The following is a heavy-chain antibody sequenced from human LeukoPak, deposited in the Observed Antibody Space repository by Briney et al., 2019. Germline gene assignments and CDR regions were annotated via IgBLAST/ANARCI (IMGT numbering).Heavy chain of an antibody. CDR3: AGFPGGIAALRGPKTFDY. V-gene: IGHV4-34*01. D-gene: IGHD6-13*01. CDR1: GGSFSGYY. J-gene: IGHJ4*02. CDR2: INHSGST. Sequence: SETLSLTCAVYGGSFSGYYWSWIRQPPGKGLEWIGEINHSGSTNYNPSLKSRVTISVDTSKNQFSLKLSSVTAADTAVYYCAGFPGGIAALRGPKTFDYWGQGTLVTVSS.